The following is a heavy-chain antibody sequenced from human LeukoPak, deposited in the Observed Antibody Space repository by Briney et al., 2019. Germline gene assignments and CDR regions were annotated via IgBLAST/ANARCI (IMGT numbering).Heavy chain of an antibody. CDR1: GFTVSSNS. Sequence: PGGSLRLSCTVSGFTVSSNSMSWVRQAPGKGLEWVSFIYSDNTHYSDSVKGRFTISRDNSKNTLYLQMNSLRAEDTAVYYCAKWGRTYDILTGYSYWGQGTLVTVSS. CDR2: IYSDNT. CDR3: AKWGRTYDILTGYSY. V-gene: IGHV3-53*01. J-gene: IGHJ4*02. D-gene: IGHD3-9*01.